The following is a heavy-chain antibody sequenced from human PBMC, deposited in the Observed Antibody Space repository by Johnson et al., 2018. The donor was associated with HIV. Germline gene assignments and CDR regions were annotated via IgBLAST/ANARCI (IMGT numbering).Heavy chain of an antibody. CDR3: AKDQGSSSWTNDAFDI. J-gene: IGHJ3*02. D-gene: IGHD6-13*01. CDR1: GFTFSSYV. Sequence: VQVVESGGGVVQPGRSMRLSCAASGFTFSSYVMHWIRQAPGKGLEWVSYISSSGSTIYYADSVKGRFTISRDNAKNSLYLQMNSLRAEDTAVYYCAKDQGSSSWTNDAFDIWGQGTMVTVSS. V-gene: IGHV3-48*04. CDR2: ISSSGSTI.